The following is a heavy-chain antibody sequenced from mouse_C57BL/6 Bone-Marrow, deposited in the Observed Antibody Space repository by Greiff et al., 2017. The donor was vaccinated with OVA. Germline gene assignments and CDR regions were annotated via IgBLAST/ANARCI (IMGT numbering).Heavy chain of an antibody. V-gene: IGHV5-6*02. CDR3: ARQYSNFDY. D-gene: IGHD2-5*01. Sequence: EVKLVESGGDLVKPGGSLKLSCAASGFTFSSYGMSWVRQTPDKRLEWVATISSGGSYTYYPDSVKGRFTISRDNAKNTLYLQMSSLKSEDTAMYYCARQYSNFDYWGQGTTLTVSS. CDR2: ISSGGSYT. J-gene: IGHJ2*01. CDR1: GFTFSSYG.